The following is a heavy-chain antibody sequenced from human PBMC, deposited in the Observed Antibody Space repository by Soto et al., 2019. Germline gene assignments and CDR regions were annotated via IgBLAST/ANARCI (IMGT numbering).Heavy chain of an antibody. CDR2: INHSGST. D-gene: IGHD2-2*01. CDR3: ARGRRATRGNYGMDV. CDR1: GGSFSGYY. J-gene: IGHJ6*02. V-gene: IGHV4-34*01. Sequence: PSETLSLTCAVYGGSFSGYYWSWIRQPPGKGLEWIGEINHSGSTNYNPSLKSRVTISVDTSKNQFSLKLSSVTAADTAVYHCARGRRATRGNYGMDVWGQGTTVT.